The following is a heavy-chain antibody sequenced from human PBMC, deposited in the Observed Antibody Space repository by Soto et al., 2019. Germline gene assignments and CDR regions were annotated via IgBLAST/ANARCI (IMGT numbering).Heavy chain of an antibody. CDR2: ISSAGDNT. V-gene: IGHV3-23*01. CDR1: GFTFSRYP. CDR3: AKGSEGSS. D-gene: IGHD6-13*01. J-gene: IGHJ4*02. Sequence: EVQLLESGGGLVQPGGSLRLSCAASGFTFSRYPMSWVRQAPGKGLEWVSAISSAGDNTYYADSVKGRFTISRDNSKNTLYLQVSSLRAEDTAIYYCAKGSEGSSWGQGTLFTVSS.